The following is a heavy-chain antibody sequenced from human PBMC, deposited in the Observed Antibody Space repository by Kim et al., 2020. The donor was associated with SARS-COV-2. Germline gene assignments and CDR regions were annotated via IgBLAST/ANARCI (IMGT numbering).Heavy chain of an antibody. CDR3: AKATGPYTAMVIVYYYSMDV. J-gene: IGHJ6*02. Sequence: GGSLRLSCAASGFTFSTSAMNWVRQAPGKGLEWVSTITNSGSKTYYADSVKGRFTISRDNSKNTLYLQMNSLKADDTAVYYCAKATGPYTAMVIVYYYSMDVWGQGTTVTVSS. V-gene: IGHV3-23*01. CDR2: ITNSGSKT. D-gene: IGHD5-18*01. CDR1: GFTFSTSA.